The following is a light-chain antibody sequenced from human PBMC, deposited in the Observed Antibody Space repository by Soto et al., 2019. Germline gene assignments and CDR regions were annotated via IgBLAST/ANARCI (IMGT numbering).Light chain of an antibody. Sequence: QSVLTQPASVSGSPGQSITISCTGTSSDVGGYNYVSWYQQHPGKAPTLMIYEVSHRPPGVSNRFSGSKSGNTASLTISGLQAEDEADYYCSSYTSSSTGVFGGGTKLTVL. CDR1: SSDVGGYNY. V-gene: IGLV2-14*01. J-gene: IGLJ3*02. CDR3: SSYTSSSTGV. CDR2: EVS.